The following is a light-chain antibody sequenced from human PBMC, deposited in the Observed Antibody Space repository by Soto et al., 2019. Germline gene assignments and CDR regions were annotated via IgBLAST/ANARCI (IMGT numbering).Light chain of an antibody. CDR3: QKSYSTS. J-gene: IGKJ1*01. V-gene: IGKV1-39*01. CDR1: QYISTY. Sequence: IQMTQSPSSLSASVGDSLTITCRASQYISTYLNWYQQKPGKAPKLLIYVASNLQIGVPSRFSGSGSGTDFTLTISSLQPEDIATHYCQKSYSTSFGQGTKVDIK. CDR2: VAS.